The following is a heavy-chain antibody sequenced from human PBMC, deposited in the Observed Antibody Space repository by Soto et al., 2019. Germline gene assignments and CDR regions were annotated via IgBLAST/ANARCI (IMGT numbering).Heavy chain of an antibody. D-gene: IGHD3-3*01. CDR3: AREGTYDFWSGDGFDI. J-gene: IGHJ3*02. Sequence: SQTLSLTCAISGDSVSSNSAAWNLIRQSPSRGLEWLGRTYYRSKWYNDYAVSVKSRITINPDTSKNQFSLQLNSVTPEDTAVYYCAREGTYDFWSGDGFDIWGQGTMVTVSS. CDR1: GDSVSSNSAA. V-gene: IGHV6-1*01. CDR2: TYYRSKWYN.